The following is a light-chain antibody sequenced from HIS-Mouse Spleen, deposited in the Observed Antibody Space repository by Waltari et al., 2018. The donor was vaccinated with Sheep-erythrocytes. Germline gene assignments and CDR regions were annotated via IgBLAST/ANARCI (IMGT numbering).Light chain of an antibody. J-gene: IGLJ1*01. CDR2: DVS. CDR3: CSYAGSYNHV. CDR1: VSDVGGYNY. Sequence: QSALTQPRSVSGSPGQSVTISCTGTVSDVGGYNYVSWYQQHPGKAPKRMIYDVSKRPSGVPDRFSGSKSGNTASLTISGLQAEDEADYYCCSYAGSYNHVFATGTKVTVL. V-gene: IGLV2-11*01.